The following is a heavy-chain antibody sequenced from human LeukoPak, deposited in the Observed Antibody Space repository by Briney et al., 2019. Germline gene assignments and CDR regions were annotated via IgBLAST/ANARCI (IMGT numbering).Heavy chain of an antibody. CDR3: ARILGTELTRGPLATAGRPRAFDL. D-gene: IGHD6-25*01. J-gene: IGHJ3*01. CDR2: VDYSGTT. CDR1: GGPFSGYS. Sequence: PSETLSLTCAVNGGPFSGYSWSWIRQPPGKGLEWIEEVDYSGTTNFNPSLKSRLTISRDTSKKQFSLKVRSVTAADTALYYCARILGTELTRGPLATAGRPRAFDLWGQGTMVTVSS. V-gene: IGHV4-34*01.